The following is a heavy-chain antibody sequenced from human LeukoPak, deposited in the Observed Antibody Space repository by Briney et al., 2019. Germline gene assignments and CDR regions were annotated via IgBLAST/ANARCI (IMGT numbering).Heavy chain of an antibody. Sequence: GGSLRPSCAASGFTFSSYTMSWVRQAPGKGLEWVSSISTSSTYIYYADSLKGRFTISRDNAKNSLYLQMNSLRAEDTAVYYCVRGNINDFWSGFYLSHRFDPWGQGTLVTVSS. CDR1: GFTFSSYT. V-gene: IGHV3-21*01. CDR3: VRGNINDFWSGFYLSHRFDP. J-gene: IGHJ5*02. D-gene: IGHD3-3*01. CDR2: ISTSSTYI.